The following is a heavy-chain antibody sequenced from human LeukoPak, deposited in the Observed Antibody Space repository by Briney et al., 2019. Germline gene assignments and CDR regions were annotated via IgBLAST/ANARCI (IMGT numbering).Heavy chain of an antibody. CDR3: ARDLGIAAAKTISTWFDP. J-gene: IGHJ5*02. D-gene: IGHD6-25*01. CDR2: IYYSGST. V-gene: IGHV4-39*01. CDR1: GGSISSSSYY. Sequence: SETLSLTCTVSGGSISSSSYYWGWIRQPPGKGLEWIGSIYYSGSTYYNPSLKSRVTISVDTSKNQFSLKLSSVTAADTAVYYCARDLGIAAAKTISTWFDPWGQGTLVTVSS.